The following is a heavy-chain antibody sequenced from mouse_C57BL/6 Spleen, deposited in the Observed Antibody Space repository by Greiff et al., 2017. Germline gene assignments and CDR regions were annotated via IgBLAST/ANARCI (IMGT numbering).Heavy chain of an antibody. CDR2: IDPANGNT. Sequence: VHVKQSVAELVRPGASVKLSCTASGFNIKNNYMHWVKQRPEQSLEWIGRIDPANGNTKYAQKFQGKATITADTSSNTAYLQLSSLTSEDSAYYDCARWAYNSNCEGWEAIDYWGQGTSLTVSS. D-gene: IGHD2-5*01. J-gene: IGHJ4*01. V-gene: IGHV14-3*01. CDR3: ARWAYNSNCEGWEAIDY. CDR1: GFNIKNNY.